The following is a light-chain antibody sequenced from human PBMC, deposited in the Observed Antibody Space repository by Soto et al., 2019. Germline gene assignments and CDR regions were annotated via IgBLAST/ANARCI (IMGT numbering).Light chain of an antibody. V-gene: IGKV1-27*01. J-gene: IGKJ1*01. CDR2: AAS. CDR1: QGISNY. Sequence: DIQMTQSPSSLSAAVGDRVTITCRASQGISNYLAWYQQKPGKVPKLLIYAASTLQSGVPSRFSDSGSGTDFTLTISSLQPEDVANDYCQQYNDAPWTFGPGTKVEIK. CDR3: QQYNDAPWT.